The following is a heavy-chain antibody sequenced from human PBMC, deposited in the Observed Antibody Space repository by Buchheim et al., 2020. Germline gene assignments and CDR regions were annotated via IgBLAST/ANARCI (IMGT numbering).Heavy chain of an antibody. CDR1: GFAFKHYA. Sequence: DVYLLESGGGLVQPGGSLRLSCAASGFAFKHYAMTWVRQAPGKGLEWVSSISGPGENTYYADSVRARFTISRDNSKNTVFLQMSSLRGEDTAVYYCAKEASVTTTYMDVWGKGTT. D-gene: IGHD5-12*01. V-gene: IGHV3-23*01. J-gene: IGHJ6*03. CDR2: ISGPGENT. CDR3: AKEASVTTTYMDV.